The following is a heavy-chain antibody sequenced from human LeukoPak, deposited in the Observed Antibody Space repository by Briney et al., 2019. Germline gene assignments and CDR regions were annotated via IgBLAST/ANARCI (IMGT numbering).Heavy chain of an antibody. CDR1: GFTFSSYS. Sequence: GGSLRLSCAASGFTFSSYSMNWVRQAPGKGLEWVSYISNSSSTIYYADSVKGRFTVSRDNAKNSLYLQMNSLRAEDTAVYHCASGYGDAWGQRTLLTVPS. CDR2: ISNSSSTI. J-gene: IGHJ1*01. CDR3: ASGYGDA. V-gene: IGHV3-48*01. D-gene: IGHD4-17*01.